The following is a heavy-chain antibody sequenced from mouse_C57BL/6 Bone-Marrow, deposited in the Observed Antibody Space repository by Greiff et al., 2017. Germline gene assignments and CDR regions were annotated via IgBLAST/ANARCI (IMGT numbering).Heavy chain of an antibody. V-gene: IGHV1-19*01. J-gene: IGHJ2*01. D-gene: IGHD2-4*01. Sequence: VQLQQSGPVLVKPGASVKMSCKASGYTFTDYYMNWVKQSHGKSLEWIGVINPYNGGTSYNQKFKGKATLTVDKSSSTAYMELNSLTSEDSAVYYWARNDEYEEGVGYFDYWGQGTTLTVSS. CDR2: INPYNGGT. CDR3: ARNDEYEEGVGYFDY. CDR1: GYTFTDYY.